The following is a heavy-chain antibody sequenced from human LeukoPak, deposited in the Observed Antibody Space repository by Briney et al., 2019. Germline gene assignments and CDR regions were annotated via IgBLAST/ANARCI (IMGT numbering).Heavy chain of an antibody. V-gene: IGHV4-31*03. CDR2: IYYSGST. D-gene: IGHD7-27*01. Sequence: SQTLSLTCTVSGGSISSGGYYWSWIRQLPGKGLEWIGYIYYSGSTYYNPSLKSRVTISVYTSKNQFSLQLNSVTPEDTAVYYCVKGSSNWEAYYFAYWGQGTLVTVSS. CDR3: VKGSSNWEAYYFAY. J-gene: IGHJ4*02. CDR1: GGSISSGGYY.